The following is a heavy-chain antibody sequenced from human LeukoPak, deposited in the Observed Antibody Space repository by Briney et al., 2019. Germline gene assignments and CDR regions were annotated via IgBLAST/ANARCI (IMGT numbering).Heavy chain of an antibody. CDR2: IYTTGMT. V-gene: IGHV3-66*01. J-gene: IGHJ6*02. CDR1: GFTFNTYA. CDR3: ASEASGSLRGYYYYGMDV. Sequence: GGSLRLSCAASGFTFNTYAMNWVRQAPGKGLEWVSVIYTTGMTYYADSVRGRFTISRDKSKNALYLQMNSLRVEDAAVYYCASEASGSLRGYYYYGMDVWGQGTTVTVSS. D-gene: IGHD3-10*01.